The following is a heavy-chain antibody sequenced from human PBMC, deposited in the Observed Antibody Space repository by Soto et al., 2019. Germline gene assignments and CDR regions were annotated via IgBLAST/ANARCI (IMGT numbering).Heavy chain of an antibody. Sequence: QVQLQQWGAGLLKPSETLSLTCAVYGGSFSGYYWNWIRQPPGKGLEWIGEINHSGGANYNPSLKSRVTISVDTSKNQFSLKLSSVTAADTAAYYCARGWGRIFDYWGQGTLVTVSS. CDR1: GGSFSGYY. J-gene: IGHJ4*02. D-gene: IGHD7-27*01. CDR3: ARGWGRIFDY. V-gene: IGHV4-34*01. CDR2: INHSGGA.